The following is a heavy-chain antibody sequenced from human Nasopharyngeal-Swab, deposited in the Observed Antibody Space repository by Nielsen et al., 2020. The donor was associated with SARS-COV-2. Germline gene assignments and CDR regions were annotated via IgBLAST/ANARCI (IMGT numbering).Heavy chain of an antibody. Sequence: SVKVSCKTSGDTFTNSAISWVRQAPGQGLEWMGGSVPALGLPNYAQKFRGRVTISADRSTTTSYLELNSLRSEDTAIYYCAREGEYGAYDAPDYWGQGTLVTVSS. J-gene: IGHJ4*02. V-gene: IGHV1-69*10. CDR3: AREGEYGAYDAPDY. D-gene: IGHD5-12*01. CDR1: GDTFTNSA. CDR2: SVPALGLP.